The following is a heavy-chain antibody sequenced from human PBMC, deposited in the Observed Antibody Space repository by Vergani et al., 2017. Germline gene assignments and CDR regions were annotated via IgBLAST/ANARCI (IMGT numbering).Heavy chain of an antibody. J-gene: IGHJ6*03. CDR2: ISYDGSNK. CDR3: AKANYGSGFWAYYYYYYMDV. Sequence: QVQLVESGGGVVQPGRSLRLSCAASGFTFSSYGMHWVRQAPGKGLEWVAVISYDGSNKYYADSVKGRLTISRNNSKNTLYLQVNSLRAEDTAVYYCAKANYGSGFWAYYYYYYMDVWGKGTTVTVSS. D-gene: IGHD3-10*01. V-gene: IGHV3-30*18. CDR1: GFTFSSYG.